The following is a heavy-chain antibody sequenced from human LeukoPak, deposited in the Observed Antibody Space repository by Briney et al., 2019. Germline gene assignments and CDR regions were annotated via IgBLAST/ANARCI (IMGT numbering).Heavy chain of an antibody. CDR3: ARAANWGLLDSWFDP. CDR2: INPNSCGT. D-gene: IGHD7-27*01. CDR1: GYTFTVYY. J-gene: IGHJ5*02. V-gene: IGHV1-2*02. Sequence: ASVTVSFTSSGYTFTVYYMHWVRQAPGQGLEWVGWINPNSCGTNYAQKFQGRVTITRDTSISTAYMELSRLRSDDTAVYYCARAANWGLLDSWFDPWGQGTLVTVSS.